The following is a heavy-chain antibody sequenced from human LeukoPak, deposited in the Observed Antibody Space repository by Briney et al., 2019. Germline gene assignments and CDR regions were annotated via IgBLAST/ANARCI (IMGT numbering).Heavy chain of an antibody. D-gene: IGHD3-22*01. CDR1: GGTFSSYA. CDR3: AIDYYDSSGYFNSDY. CDR2: INPNSGGT. Sequence: ASVKVSCKASGGTFSSYAISWVRQAPGQGLEWMGRINPNSGGTNYAQKFQGRVTMTRDTSISTAYMELSRLRSDDTAVCYCAIDYYDSSGYFNSDYWGQGTLVTVSS. V-gene: IGHV1-2*06. J-gene: IGHJ4*02.